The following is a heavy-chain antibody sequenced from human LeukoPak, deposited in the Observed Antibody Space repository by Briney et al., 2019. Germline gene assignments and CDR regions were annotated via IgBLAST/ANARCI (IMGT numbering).Heavy chain of an antibody. D-gene: IGHD6-13*01. CDR3: ARGYSSSWYVPPGWFDP. V-gene: IGHV3-7*01. Sequence: PGGSLRLSCAASGFTFSSYWMSWVRQAPGKGLEWVANIKQDGSEKYYVDSVKGRFTISRDSAKNSLYLQMNSLRAEDTAVYYCARGYSSSWYVPPGWFDPWGQGTLVTVSS. CDR1: GFTFSSYW. CDR2: IKQDGSEK. J-gene: IGHJ5*02.